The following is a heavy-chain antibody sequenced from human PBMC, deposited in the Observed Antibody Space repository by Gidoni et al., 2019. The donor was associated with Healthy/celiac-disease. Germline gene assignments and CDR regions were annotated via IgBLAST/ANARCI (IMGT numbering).Heavy chain of an antibody. CDR1: GFPFSSYR. D-gene: IGHD3-9*01. Sequence: EVQLVESGGGLVQPGGSLRLYCAASGFPFSSYRMNWVSQAPGKGLELFSYISSSSSTIYYADSVKVRFTISRDNAKNSLYLQMNSLRAEDTAVYYCARAPLRYFDWLSIDYWGQGTLVSVSS. CDR3: ARAPLRYFDWLSIDY. V-gene: IGHV3-48*01. CDR2: ISSSSSTI. J-gene: IGHJ4*02.